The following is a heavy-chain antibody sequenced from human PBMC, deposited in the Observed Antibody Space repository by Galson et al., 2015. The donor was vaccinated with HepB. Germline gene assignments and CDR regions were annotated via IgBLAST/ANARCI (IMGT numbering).Heavy chain of an antibody. Sequence: ETLSLTCTVSGGSMSQYYWSWIRQPAGKGPEWIGRIYSSGKANYSPSLQSRVTMSLETSKNQFSLKLNSVTAADTAVYYCARAPSKVYFDLGGQGTPVTVSP. J-gene: IGHJ4*02. CDR2: IYSSGKA. V-gene: IGHV4-4*07. CDR1: GGSMSQYY. CDR3: ARAPSKVYFDL. D-gene: IGHD4-11*01.